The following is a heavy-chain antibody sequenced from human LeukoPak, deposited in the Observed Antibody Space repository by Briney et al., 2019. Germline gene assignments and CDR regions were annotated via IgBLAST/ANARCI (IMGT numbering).Heavy chain of an antibody. Sequence: ASVKVSCKASGYTFTSYDINWVRQATGQGLEWMGWINPNNGNLGYAQKFEGRVTITRNTPISTAYMALSSLTSEDTAVYYCARSDHNSWNAFDIWGQGTMVTVSS. CDR1: GYTFTSYD. CDR2: INPNNGNL. CDR3: ARSDHNSWNAFDI. J-gene: IGHJ3*02. D-gene: IGHD1-26*01. V-gene: IGHV1-8*01.